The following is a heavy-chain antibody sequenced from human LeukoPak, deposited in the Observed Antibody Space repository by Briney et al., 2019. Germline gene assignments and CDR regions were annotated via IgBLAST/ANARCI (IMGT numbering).Heavy chain of an antibody. CDR1: GFTFSDYF. Sequence: GGSLRLSCAASGFTFSDYFMTWIRQAPGKGLEWISYISGSGSTIYYADSVKGRFTISRDNAKNSLFLQMDSLRAEGTAVYYCSRDRLAGGWFDPWGQGTLVTVSS. D-gene: IGHD3-9*01. V-gene: IGHV3-11*01. CDR2: ISGSGSTI. J-gene: IGHJ5*02. CDR3: SRDRLAGGWFDP.